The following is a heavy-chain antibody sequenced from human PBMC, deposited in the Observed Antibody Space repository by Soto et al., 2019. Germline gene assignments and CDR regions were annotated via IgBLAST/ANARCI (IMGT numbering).Heavy chain of an antibody. J-gene: IGHJ6*02. D-gene: IGHD5-12*01. Sequence: ASVKVSCKASGGTFSSYAISWVRQAPGQGLEWMGGIIPIFGTANYAQKFQGRVTITADESTSTAYMELSSLRSEDTAVYYCARDFLSATIYYYGMDVWGQGTTVTVSS. CDR3: ARDFLSATIYYYGMDV. CDR2: IIPIFGTA. V-gene: IGHV1-69*13. CDR1: GGTFSSYA.